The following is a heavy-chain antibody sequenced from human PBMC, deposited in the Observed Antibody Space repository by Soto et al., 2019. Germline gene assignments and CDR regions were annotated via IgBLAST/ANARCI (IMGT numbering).Heavy chain of an antibody. CDR2: INAGNGNT. J-gene: IGHJ4*02. CDR1: GYTFTSYA. V-gene: IGHV1-3*01. CDR3: ARSITMLRGAKYYFDY. D-gene: IGHD3-10*01. Sequence: ASVKVSCKASGYTFTSYAMHWVRQAPGQRLEWMGWINAGNGNTKYSQKFQGRVTIIRDTSASTSYMEMSTLTSEDTALYYCARSITMLRGAKYYFDYWGQGTLVTSPQ.